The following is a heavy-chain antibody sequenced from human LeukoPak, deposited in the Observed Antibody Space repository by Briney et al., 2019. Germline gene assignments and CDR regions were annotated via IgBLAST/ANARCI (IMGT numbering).Heavy chain of an antibody. Sequence: PSETLSLTCTVSGGSISSSSYYWGWIRQPPGKGLEWIGRRYHSGSTYYNPSLKSRVTISVDTSKNQFSLKLSSVTAADTAVYYCARLDFGVVISGYNYMDVWGKGTPVTVSS. CDR1: GGSISSSSYY. V-gene: IGHV4-39*01. D-gene: IGHD3-3*01. J-gene: IGHJ6*03. CDR2: RYHSGST. CDR3: ARLDFGVVISGYNYMDV.